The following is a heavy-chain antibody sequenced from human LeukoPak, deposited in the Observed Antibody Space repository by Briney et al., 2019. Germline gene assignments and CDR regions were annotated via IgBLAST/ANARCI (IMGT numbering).Heavy chain of an antibody. V-gene: IGHV1-18*01. CDR1: GYTCSTYG. CDR2: INTNNGNT. CDR3: ARKGCFDNCYLFDY. J-gene: IGHJ4*02. Sequence: ASVKVSCKASGYTCSTYGINWVRQAPGQGLEWMGWINTNNGNTNYAQKFQSRVAMTRDTSTSTAYMVLRSLGSDDTAVYYCARKGCFDNCYLFDYWGQGTLVTVSS. D-gene: IGHD1-20*01.